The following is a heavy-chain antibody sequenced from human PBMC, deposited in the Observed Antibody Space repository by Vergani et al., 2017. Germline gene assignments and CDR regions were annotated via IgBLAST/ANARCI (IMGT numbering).Heavy chain of an antibody. V-gene: IGHV3-15*01. Sequence: EVQLLDSGGGWAQSGGSLTVACGASGFIFSSYAMSWVRQAPGKGLEWVGRIKSKTDGGTTDYAAPVKGRFTISRDDSKNTLYLQMNSLKTEDTAVYYCTTERRYSSSAGYWGQGTLVTVSS. CDR1: GFIFSSYA. CDR3: TTERRYSSSAGY. J-gene: IGHJ4*02. D-gene: IGHD6-6*01. CDR2: IKSKTDGGTT.